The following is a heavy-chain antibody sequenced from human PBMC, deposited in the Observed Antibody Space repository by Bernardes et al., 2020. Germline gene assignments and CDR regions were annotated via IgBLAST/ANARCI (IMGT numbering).Heavy chain of an antibody. V-gene: IGHV3-48*02. CDR1: GFTFSSYS. CDR3: ARDWYCSSTSCYDPDYYYYYGMDV. CDR2: ISSSSSTI. Sequence: GGSLRLSCAASGFTFSSYSMNWVRQAPGKGLEWVSYISSSSSTIYYADSVKGRFTISRDNAKNSLYLQMNSLRDEDTAVYYCARDWYCSSTSCYDPDYYYYYGMDVWGQGTTVTVSS. D-gene: IGHD2-2*01. J-gene: IGHJ6*02.